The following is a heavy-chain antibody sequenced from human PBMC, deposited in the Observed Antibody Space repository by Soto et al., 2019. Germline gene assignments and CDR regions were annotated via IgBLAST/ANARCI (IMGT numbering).Heavy chain of an antibody. V-gene: IGHV3-74*01. CDR3: ARDEGELSIEYYYSGMDV. D-gene: IGHD1-26*01. CDR1: GVTVSSYW. Sequence: GSLVLSFAASGVTVSSYWVHRVRQAPGKGLVWVSRINSDGSSTSYADSVKGRFTISRDNAKNTLYLQMNSLRAEDTAVYYCARDEGELSIEYYYSGMDVWGQGTTVTVSS. J-gene: IGHJ6*02. CDR2: INSDGSST.